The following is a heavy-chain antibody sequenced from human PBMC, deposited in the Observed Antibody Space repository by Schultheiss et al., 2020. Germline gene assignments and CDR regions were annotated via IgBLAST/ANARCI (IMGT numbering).Heavy chain of an antibody. D-gene: IGHD2-15*01. J-gene: IGHJ6*02. V-gene: IGHV3-30*02. CDR1: GFTFSSYG. CDR2: IRYDGSNK. CDR3: AKGGYCSGGSCPYYGMDV. Sequence: GGSLRLSCAASGFTFSSYGMHWVRQAPGKGLEWVAFIRYDGSNKYYADSVKGRFTISRDNSKNSLYLQMNSLRAEDTAVYYCAKGGYCSGGSCPYYGMDVWGQGTTVTVSS.